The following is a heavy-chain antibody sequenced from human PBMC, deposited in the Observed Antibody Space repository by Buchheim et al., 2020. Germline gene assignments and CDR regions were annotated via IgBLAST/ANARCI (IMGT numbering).Heavy chain of an antibody. D-gene: IGHD5-12*01. CDR3: ARSMVATLFDY. CDR2: ISYDGSNK. CDR1: GFTFSSYA. Sequence: QVQLVESGGGVVQPGRSLRLSCAASGFTFSSYAMHWVRQAPGKGLEWVAVISYDGSNKYYADSVKGRFTISRDNSKNTLYLQMNSLRAEDTAVYYCARSMVATLFDYWGQGTL. V-gene: IGHV3-30-3*01. J-gene: IGHJ4*02.